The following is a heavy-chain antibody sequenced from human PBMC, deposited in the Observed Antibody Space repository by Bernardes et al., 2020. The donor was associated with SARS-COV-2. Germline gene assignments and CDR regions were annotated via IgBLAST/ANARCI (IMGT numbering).Heavy chain of an antibody. CDR1: GLGFSNNY. J-gene: IGHJ4*02. CDR3: TTELQYDNLY. V-gene: IGHV3-53*01. D-gene: IGHD3-22*01. CDR2: ISAIRNT. Sequence: GGSLRLSCVTSGLGFSNNYMAWVRQAPGKGLEWVSTISAIRNTHYADPVKGRFTISRDDVNNALYLQMNNLRVEDTATYYCTTELQYDNLYWGQGALVTVSS.